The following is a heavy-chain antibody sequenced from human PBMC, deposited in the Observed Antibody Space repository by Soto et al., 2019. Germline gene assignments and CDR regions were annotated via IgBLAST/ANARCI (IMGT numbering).Heavy chain of an antibody. J-gene: IGHJ2*01. D-gene: IGHD6-19*01. CDR3: AGGYSSGWTAYFDL. Sequence: QVQLQQWGAGLLKPSETLSLTCGVYGGSFSGYYWSWIRQPPGKGLEWIGEIDHTGSTIYKPSLKSRVTKSIDPSKNQFSLKLSSVTAADTAVYYCAGGYSSGWTAYFDLWGRGTLVTVSS. V-gene: IGHV4-34*01. CDR1: GGSFSGYY. CDR2: IDHTGST.